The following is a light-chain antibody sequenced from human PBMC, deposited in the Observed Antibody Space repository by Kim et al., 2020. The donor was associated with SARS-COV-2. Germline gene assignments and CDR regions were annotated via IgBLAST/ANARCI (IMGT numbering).Light chain of an antibody. CDR1: QDITNY. Sequence: DIQMTQSPSSLSAFVGDRVTITCQASQDITNYLNWYQQKPGEAPKLLIYDASNLQTGVPSRFNGSGSGTDFIFTINTLQPEDIATHYCQQYDNFPLTFGGGTKVDIK. J-gene: IGKJ4*01. CDR2: DAS. CDR3: QQYDNFPLT. V-gene: IGKV1-33*01.